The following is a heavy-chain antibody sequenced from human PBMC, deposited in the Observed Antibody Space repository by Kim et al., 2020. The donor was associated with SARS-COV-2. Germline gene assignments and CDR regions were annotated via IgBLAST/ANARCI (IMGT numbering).Heavy chain of an antibody. Sequence: GGSLRLSCAASGFTFTSYSMSWVRQAPGKGLEWISYISSDYRTIYYAESVKGRFTISRDNAKNSLYLQMNSLREKDTALYYCARWMATSVFDYWGQGTLVTVSS. CDR3: ARWMATSVFDY. CDR2: ISSDYRTI. CDR1: GFTFTSYS. V-gene: IGHV3-48*02. D-gene: IGHD5-12*01. J-gene: IGHJ4*02.